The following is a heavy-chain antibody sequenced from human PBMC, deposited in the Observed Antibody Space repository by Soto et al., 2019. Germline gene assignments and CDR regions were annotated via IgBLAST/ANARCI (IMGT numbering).Heavy chain of an antibody. Sequence: QVQLVESGGGVVQPGRSLRLSWAASGFTVSTYARHWVRQAPGKGLQWVAVISYDGSKTYYADSVKGRFTIARDNSNTTLYLQMNSLRTEDTAVYYCARDWGSNWDTRDRWDCWGQGTLVTVSS. CDR1: GFTVSTYA. CDR2: ISYDGSKT. J-gene: IGHJ4*02. CDR3: ARDWGSNWDTRDRWDC. V-gene: IGHV3-30-3*01. D-gene: IGHD7-27*01.